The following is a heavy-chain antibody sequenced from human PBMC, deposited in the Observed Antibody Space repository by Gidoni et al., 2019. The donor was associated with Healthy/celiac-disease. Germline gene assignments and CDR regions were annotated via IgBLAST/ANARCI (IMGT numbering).Heavy chain of an antibody. CDR1: GYSFTSSV. CDR2: IYPGDSDT. D-gene: IGHD3-10*01. Sequence: EVQPVQSGAEVKKPGESLKISCKGYGYSFTSSVICGVSQMPGKGLEWMGIIYPGDSDTRYSPSFQGQVTISADKSISTAYLQWSSLKASDTAMYYCARGGYYGSGSYYPNYYYYYMDVWGKGTTVTVSS. CDR3: ARGGYYGSGSYYPNYYYYYMDV. J-gene: IGHJ6*03. V-gene: IGHV5-51*03.